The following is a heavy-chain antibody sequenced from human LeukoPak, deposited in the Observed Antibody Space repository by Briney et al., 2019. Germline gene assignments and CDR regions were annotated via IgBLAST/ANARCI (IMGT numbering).Heavy chain of an antibody. CDR3: ARSRFPYSSGSYFDY. J-gene: IGHJ4*02. V-gene: IGHV4-31*03. Sequence: SQTLPLTCTVSGGSISSGGYYWSWIRQHPGKGLGWLGYIYYSGSTYYNPSLKSRVTISVDTSKNHFPLRLSSVTAADTAVYYCARSRFPYSSGSYFDYWGQGTLVTVSS. CDR1: GGSISSGGYY. CDR2: IYYSGST. D-gene: IGHD3-10*01.